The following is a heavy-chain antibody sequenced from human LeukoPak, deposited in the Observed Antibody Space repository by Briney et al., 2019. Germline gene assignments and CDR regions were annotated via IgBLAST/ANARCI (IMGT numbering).Heavy chain of an antibody. Sequence: SETLSLTCTVSGGSISSSSYYWGWIRQSPGKGLEWLGNIHYRGTTNYNPSLKNQVTLSLDTSKSQFVLKVTSVTAADTAVYYCARDEHGDFQGFDYWGQGTRVTVSS. J-gene: IGHJ4*02. CDR3: ARDEHGDFQGFDY. CDR1: GGSISSSSYY. CDR2: IHYRGTT. D-gene: IGHD4-17*01. V-gene: IGHV4-39*06.